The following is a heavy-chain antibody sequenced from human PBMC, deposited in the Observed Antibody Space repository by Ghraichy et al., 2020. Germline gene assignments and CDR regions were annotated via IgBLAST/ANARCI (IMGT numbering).Heavy chain of an antibody. J-gene: IGHJ3*02. D-gene: IGHD6-13*01. V-gene: IGHV4-4*07. CDR1: GDSFSSYY. CDR2: IYISGNT. Sequence: SETLSLTCTVFGDSFSSYYWSWIRQPAGKGLEWIGRIYISGNTNYNPSLKSRVTMSVDKSKNQFSLKLSAVTAADTAAYYCARAGRSSWNLAAPDDAFDIWGQGTMVTVSS. CDR3: ARAGRSSWNLAAPDDAFDI.